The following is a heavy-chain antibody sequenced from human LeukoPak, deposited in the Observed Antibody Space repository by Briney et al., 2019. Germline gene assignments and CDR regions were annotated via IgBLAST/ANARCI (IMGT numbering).Heavy chain of an antibody. CDR3: ARAGPPRLWFGELLV. V-gene: IGHV3-30*04. CDR2: ISYDGSNK. J-gene: IGHJ4*02. Sequence: VQPGRSLRLSCAASGFTFSSYTMHWVRQAPGKGLEWVAVISYDGSNKHYADSVKGRFTISRDNSNNTLYLQMNSLRVEDTAVYYRARAGPPRLWFGELLVRGQGTLVSVSS. D-gene: IGHD3-10*01. CDR1: GFTFSSYT.